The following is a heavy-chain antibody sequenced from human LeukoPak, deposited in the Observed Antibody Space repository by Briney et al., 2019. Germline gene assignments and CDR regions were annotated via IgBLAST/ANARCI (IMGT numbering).Heavy chain of an antibody. CDR1: GGSISSYY. V-gene: IGHV4-59*01. CDR2: IYYSGST. D-gene: IGHD2-8*01. J-gene: IGHJ4*02. CDR3: AREAGVPMD. Sequence: SETLSLTXTVSGGSISSYYWSWIRQPPGKGLEWIGYIYYSGSTNYNPSLKSRVTISVDTSKNQFSLKLSSVTAADTAVYYCAREAGVPMDWGQGTLVTVSS.